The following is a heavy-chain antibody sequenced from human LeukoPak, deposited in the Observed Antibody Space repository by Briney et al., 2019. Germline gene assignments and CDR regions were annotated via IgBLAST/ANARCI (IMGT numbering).Heavy chain of an antibody. CDR3: VREGSENTFDL. D-gene: IGHD2-15*01. V-gene: IGHV3-64D*09. CDR1: GFTISSYA. J-gene: IGHJ3*01. CDR2: ISSNGGST. Sequence: GGSLRLSCSAAGFTISSYALLWFRQAPGNGLQWVSAISSNGGSTYYADTVKGRFIISRNNSKNTLYLQMNSLRAEDTAVYYCVREGSENTFDLWGHGTMVTVSS.